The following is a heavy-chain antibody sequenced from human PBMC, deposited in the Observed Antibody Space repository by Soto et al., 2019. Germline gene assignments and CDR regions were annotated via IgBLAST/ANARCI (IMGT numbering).Heavy chain of an antibody. CDR1: GYSFTSYW. Sequence: LKISCKGSGYSFTSYWIGWVRQMPGKGLEWMGIIYPGDSDTRYSPSFQGQVTISADKSISTAYLQWSSLKASDTAMYYCARLGLPLYYYYGMDVWGQGTTVTVSS. D-gene: IGHD5-18*01. CDR2: IYPGDSDT. J-gene: IGHJ6*01. V-gene: IGHV5-51*01. CDR3: ARLGLPLYYYYGMDV.